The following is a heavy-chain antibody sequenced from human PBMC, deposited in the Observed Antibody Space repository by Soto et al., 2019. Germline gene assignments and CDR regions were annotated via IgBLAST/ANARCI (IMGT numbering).Heavy chain of an antibody. D-gene: IGHD2-21*02. CDR3: VHSRCGGDCLQSYSSHYYYGMDI. CDR2: IYWDGDR. CDR1: GFSLSTGGMG. Sequence: QITLKESGPTLVKPTQTITLTCTFSGFSLSTGGMGVGWIRQPPGKALEWLALIYWDGDRRYRPSLMSRLTIAKDTSKNQVVLTMTNMDPVDTATYYCVHSRCGGDCLQSYSSHYYYGMDIWGQGTTVTVSS. V-gene: IGHV2-5*02. J-gene: IGHJ6*02.